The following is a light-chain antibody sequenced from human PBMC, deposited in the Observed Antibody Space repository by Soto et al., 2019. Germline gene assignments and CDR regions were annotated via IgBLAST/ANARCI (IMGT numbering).Light chain of an antibody. Sequence: QSALTQPASVSGSPGQSITISCTGTSSDVGGYNYVSWYQQHPGKAPKLMIYDVSYRPSGVSNRFSGSKSGNTASLTISGLQAEDEADYYCSSYTSSSTRVFGRGTKLTVL. CDR1: SSDVGGYNY. V-gene: IGLV2-14*01. J-gene: IGLJ2*01. CDR2: DVS. CDR3: SSYTSSSTRV.